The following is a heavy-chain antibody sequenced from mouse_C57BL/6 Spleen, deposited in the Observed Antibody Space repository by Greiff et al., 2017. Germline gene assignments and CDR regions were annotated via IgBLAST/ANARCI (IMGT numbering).Heavy chain of an antibody. V-gene: IGHV1-5*01. J-gene: IGHJ2*01. CDR2: IYPGNSDT. CDR3: TYSNYFYYFDY. CDR1: GYTFTSYW. Sequence: VQLQQSGTVLARPGASVKMSCKTSGYTFTSYWMHWVKQRPGQGLEWIGAIYPGNSDTSYNQQFKGKAKLTAVTSASTAYMELSSLTNEDSAVYYCTYSNYFYYFDYWGQGTTLTVSS. D-gene: IGHD2-5*01.